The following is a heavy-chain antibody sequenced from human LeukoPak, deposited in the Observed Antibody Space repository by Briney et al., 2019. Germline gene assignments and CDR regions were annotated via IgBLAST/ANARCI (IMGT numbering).Heavy chain of an antibody. D-gene: IGHD1-1*01. J-gene: IGHJ4*02. CDR3: ARATGWKDSDYYFDY. CDR2: INSDGSST. Sequence: GGSLRLSCAASGFTFSSCWMHWVRQAPGKGLVWVSRINSDGSSTSYADSVKGRFTISRDNAKNTLYLQMNSLRAEDTAVYYCARATGWKDSDYYFDYWGQGTLVTVSS. CDR1: GFTFSSCW. V-gene: IGHV3-74*01.